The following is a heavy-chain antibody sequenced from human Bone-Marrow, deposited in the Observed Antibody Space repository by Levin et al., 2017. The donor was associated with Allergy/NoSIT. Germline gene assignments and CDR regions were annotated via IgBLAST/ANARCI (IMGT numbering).Heavy chain of an antibody. CDR3: AREYWSTAVAGVDY. CDR1: GFTLRDYA. D-gene: IGHD6-19*01. V-gene: IGHV3-30*04. Sequence: GGSLRLSCAASGFTLRDYAMHWFRQAPGEGLEWVAVVTYDGKNTYYADSVKGRFTISRDTFKNALYLQMNSLRTEDTAVYYCAREYWSTAVAGVDYWGQGTLITVSS. J-gene: IGHJ4*02. CDR2: VTYDGKNT.